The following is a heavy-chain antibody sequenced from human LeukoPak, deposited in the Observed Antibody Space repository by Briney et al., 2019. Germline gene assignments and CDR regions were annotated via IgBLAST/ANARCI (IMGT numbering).Heavy chain of an antibody. V-gene: IGHV1-3*01. D-gene: IGHD2-2*01. Sequence: ASGKVTRKSAGYTFTTYAVDWVRQRPGQGLELMGLIYAGNGDRKYSQNFQVRVTITRDTSANTAYMELSSLTSEDTAVYYCTRGSSFTWPRDYWPFDYWGQGTLVTVSS. J-gene: IGHJ4*02. CDR2: IYAGNGDR. CDR3: TRGSSFTWPRDYWPFDY. CDR1: GYTFTTYA.